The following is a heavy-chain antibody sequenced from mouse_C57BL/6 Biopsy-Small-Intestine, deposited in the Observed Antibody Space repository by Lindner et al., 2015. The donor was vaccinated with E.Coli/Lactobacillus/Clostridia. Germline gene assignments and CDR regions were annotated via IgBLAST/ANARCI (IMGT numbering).Heavy chain of an antibody. CDR1: GYSITSDY. CDR2: IRYSGST. Sequence: VQLQESGPGLAKPSQTLSLACSVTGYSITSDYWSWIRKFPGNKLEYMGYIRYSGSTYYNPSLRSRISITRDTSKNQYYLQLNSVTTEDTATYYCARIYDGYYGAMDYWGQGTSVTVSS. V-gene: IGHV3-8*01. D-gene: IGHD2-3*01. J-gene: IGHJ4*01. CDR3: ARIYDGYYGAMDY.